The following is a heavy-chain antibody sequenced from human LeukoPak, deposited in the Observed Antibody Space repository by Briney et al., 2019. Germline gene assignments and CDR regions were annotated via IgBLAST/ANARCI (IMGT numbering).Heavy chain of an antibody. CDR2: MSYGGST. D-gene: IGHD6-6*01. V-gene: IGHV4-39*01. CDR1: GGSISSSNW. CDR3: ARHPFAAHHRVDY. Sequence: SGTLSLTCAVSGGSISSSNWWGWIRQPPGKELEWVGSMSYGGSTYYNPSLKSRVTMSVDTSKNQFSLKLTSVTAADTAVYHCARHPFAAHHRVDYWGQGTLVTVSS. J-gene: IGHJ4*02.